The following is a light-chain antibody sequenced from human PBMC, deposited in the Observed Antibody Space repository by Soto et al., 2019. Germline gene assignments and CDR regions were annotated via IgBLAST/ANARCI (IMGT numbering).Light chain of an antibody. V-gene: IGKV3-20*01. CDR1: QSITNNY. Sequence: PGKRATLSCRASQSITNNYLAWYQQRPGLAPRLLIYGASIRATGIPDRFSGSGSGTDFTLTISRLEPEDFAVYYCQQYGNSRTFGQGTKVDIK. CDR3: QQYGNSRT. CDR2: GAS. J-gene: IGKJ1*01.